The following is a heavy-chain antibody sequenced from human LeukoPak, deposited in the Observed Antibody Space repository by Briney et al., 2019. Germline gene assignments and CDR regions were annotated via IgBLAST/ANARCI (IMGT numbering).Heavy chain of an antibody. CDR3: AGASPLDY. CDR2: IKQDGSEK. CDR1: GFTFSNFW. V-gene: IGHV3-7*04. Sequence: PGGSLRLSCAASGFTFSNFWMTWVRQAPGKGLEWVGSIKQDGSEKYYVDSVKGRFTFSRDNGKNSVYLQMNSLRAEDTAVYYCAGASPLDYWGQGTLVTVSS. J-gene: IGHJ4*02.